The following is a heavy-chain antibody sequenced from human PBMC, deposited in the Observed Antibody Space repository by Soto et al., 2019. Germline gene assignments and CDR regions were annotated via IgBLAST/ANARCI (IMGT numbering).Heavy chain of an antibody. CDR3: ARARPDSAGSSLGRRLDV. CDR1: GDSVTFGHHY. D-gene: IGHD3-10*01. Sequence: QVQLQESGPGLVKPSGTLSLICIVSGDSVTFGHHYWSWIRQPPGQGLGWIGHIFFTGATNYSPSLKSRVTISVDSSKRQVSLNLAAVSAADSAIYYCARARPDSAGSSLGRRLDVWGQGTTVTVSS. CDR2: IFFTGAT. V-gene: IGHV4-61*01. J-gene: IGHJ6*02.